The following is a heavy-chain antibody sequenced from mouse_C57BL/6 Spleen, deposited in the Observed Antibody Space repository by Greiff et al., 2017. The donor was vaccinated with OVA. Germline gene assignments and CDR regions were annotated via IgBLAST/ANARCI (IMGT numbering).Heavy chain of an antibody. V-gene: IGHV1-9*01. J-gene: IGHJ3*01. D-gene: IGHD1-1*01. Sequence: VQLQQSGAELMKPGASVKLSCKATGYTFTGYWIEWVKQRPGHGLEWIGEILPGSGSTNYNEKFKGKATFTADTSSNTAYMQLSSLTTEDSAIDYCARESHYYGSSYCAYWGQGTLVTVSA. CDR2: ILPGSGST. CDR1: GYTFTGYW. CDR3: ARESHYYGSSYCAY.